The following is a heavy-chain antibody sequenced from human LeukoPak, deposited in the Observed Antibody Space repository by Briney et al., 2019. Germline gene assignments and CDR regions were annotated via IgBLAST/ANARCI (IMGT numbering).Heavy chain of an antibody. D-gene: IGHD6-19*01. V-gene: IGHV1-8*03. CDR3: ARDQRYYSGWYDY. CDR1: GYTFTNYD. CDR2: MNPNSGNT. J-gene: IGHJ4*02. Sequence: ASVKVSCKASGYTFTNYDIHWVRQATGQGLEWMGWMNPNSGNTGYAQKFQGRVTITRDTSISTAYMELSSLMSEDTAVYYCARDQRYYSGWYDYWGQGTLVTVSS.